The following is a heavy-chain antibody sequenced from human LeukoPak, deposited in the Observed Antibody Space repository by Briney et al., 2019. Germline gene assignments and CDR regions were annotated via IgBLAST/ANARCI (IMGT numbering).Heavy chain of an antibody. CDR2: IYYSGST. CDR1: AGSISSYY. Sequence: AETLSLTCTVSAGSISSYYWSWIRQPPGKGLEWLGYIYYSGSTNYNPPLKSRVTISVDTSKNQFSLKLSSVTAADTAVYYCARAKQRIAVGGGGGMDVWGKGTTVTVSS. D-gene: IGHD6-19*01. CDR3: ARAKQRIAVGGGGGMDV. J-gene: IGHJ6*04. V-gene: IGHV4-59*01.